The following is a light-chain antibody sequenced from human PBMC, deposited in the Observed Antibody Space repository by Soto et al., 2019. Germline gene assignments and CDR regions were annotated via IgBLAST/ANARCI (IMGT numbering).Light chain of an antibody. Sequence: QSALTQPPSASGSPGQSVTISCTGTSGDVGGYNYVSWYQQHPGKAPKLVIYEVSERPSGVPDRFSGSKSGNTASLTVSGLQAEDEPIYHCSSYAGSPVVFGGGTMLTVL. CDR2: EVS. V-gene: IGLV2-8*01. CDR3: SSYAGSPVV. CDR1: SGDVGGYNY. J-gene: IGLJ2*01.